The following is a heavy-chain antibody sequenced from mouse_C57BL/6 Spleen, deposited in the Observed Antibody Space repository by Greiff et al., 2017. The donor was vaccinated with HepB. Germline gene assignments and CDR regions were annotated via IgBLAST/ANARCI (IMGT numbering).Heavy chain of an antibody. Sequence: QVQLQQPGAELVKPGASVKLSCKASGYTFTSYWMQWVKQRLGQGLEWIGEIDPSDSYTNYNQKFKGKATLTVDTSSSTAYMQLSSLTSEDSAVYYCASTVVAHFDYWGQGTTLTVSS. V-gene: IGHV1-50*01. CDR1: GYTFTSYW. CDR3: ASTVVAHFDY. D-gene: IGHD1-1*01. CDR2: IDPSDSYT. J-gene: IGHJ2*01.